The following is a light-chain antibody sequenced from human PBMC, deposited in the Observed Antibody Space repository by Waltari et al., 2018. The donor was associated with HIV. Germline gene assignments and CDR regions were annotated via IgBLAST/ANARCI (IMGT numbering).Light chain of an antibody. Sequence: DIQLAQSPSSLSASIGDRITITFQASQDISNYLNWYQHKPGKAPKLLIYDASNLQTGVPSRFSGSGSGTDFTFTITSLQPEDFATYYCQQFDHLPYTFGQGTRLEIK. CDR1: QDISNY. CDR2: DAS. CDR3: QQFDHLPYT. J-gene: IGKJ2*01. V-gene: IGKV1-33*01.